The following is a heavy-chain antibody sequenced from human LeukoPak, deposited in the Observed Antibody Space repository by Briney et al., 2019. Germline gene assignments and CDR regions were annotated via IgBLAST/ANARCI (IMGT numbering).Heavy chain of an antibody. CDR1: GGSISSYY. J-gene: IGHJ4*02. CDR3: ARTYDSGAEGLDY. Sequence: SETLSLTCTVSGGSISSYYWSRIRQPPGKGLEWIGYIYYSGSTNYNPSLKSRVTISVDTSKDQFSLKLSSVTAADTAVYYCARTYDSGAEGLDYWGQGTLVTVSS. V-gene: IGHV4-59*01. D-gene: IGHD3-22*01. CDR2: IYYSGST.